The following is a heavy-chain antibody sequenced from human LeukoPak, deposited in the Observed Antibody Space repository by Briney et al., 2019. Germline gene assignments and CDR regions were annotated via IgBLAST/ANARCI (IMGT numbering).Heavy chain of an antibody. CDR1: GFTFRDYY. CDR3: ARNPQGWQQLALDY. D-gene: IGHD6-13*01. J-gene: IGHJ4*02. CDR2: ISIGGTI. V-gene: IGHV3-11*01. Sequence: PGGSLRLSCAASGFTFRDYYMSWIRQAPGKGLEWISSISIGGTIYYADSVKGRFTIPRDNAKNSLNLQMNSLRAEDTAVYYCARNPQGWQQLALDYWGQGTLVTVSS.